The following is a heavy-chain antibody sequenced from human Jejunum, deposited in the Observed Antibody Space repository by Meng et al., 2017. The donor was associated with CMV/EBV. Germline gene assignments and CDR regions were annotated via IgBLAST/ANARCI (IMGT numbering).Heavy chain of an antibody. CDR2: ISPGDSDI. V-gene: IGHV5-51*01. CDR3: ARPIIASRSGYQYGMDV. J-gene: IGHJ6*02. Sequence: FTSYWIGWVRQMPGKGLEWMGIISPGDSDITYSPSFQGQVTISADKSISTAYLQWSSLKASDTAIYYCARPIIASRSGYQYGMDVWGQGTTVTVSS. CDR1: FTSYW.